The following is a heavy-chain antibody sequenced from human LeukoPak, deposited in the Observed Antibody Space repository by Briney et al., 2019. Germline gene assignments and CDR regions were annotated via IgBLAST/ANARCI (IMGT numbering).Heavy chain of an antibody. CDR3: ARHSGSGSLSRPFDP. V-gene: IGHV4-39*01. D-gene: IGHD3-10*01. Sequence: TSETLSLTSSVSGGSVTSGGFYWGWLRQPPGKGPEWIATVYYTGSTYYNPSLKSRVTISIDTSKNQFSLRLTSVTATDTAVYHCARHSGSGSLSRPFDPWGQGTLVTVSS. CDR2: VYYTGST. J-gene: IGHJ5*02. CDR1: GGSVTSGGFY.